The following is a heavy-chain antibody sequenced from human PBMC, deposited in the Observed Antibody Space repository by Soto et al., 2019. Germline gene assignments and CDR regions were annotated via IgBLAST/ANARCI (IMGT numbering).Heavy chain of an antibody. Sequence: QVQLVESGGGVVQPGRSLRLSCAASGFTFSSYGMHWVRQAPGKGLEWVAVIWYDGSNKYYADSVKGRFNISRDNSKNTLYLQMNSLRAEDTAVYYCARDPRLGITIFGPTSWVPNYGMYVWGQGTTVTVSS. D-gene: IGHD3-3*01. CDR3: ARDPRLGITIFGPTSWVPNYGMYV. CDR1: GFTFSSYG. J-gene: IGHJ6*01. CDR2: IWYDGSNK. V-gene: IGHV3-33*01.